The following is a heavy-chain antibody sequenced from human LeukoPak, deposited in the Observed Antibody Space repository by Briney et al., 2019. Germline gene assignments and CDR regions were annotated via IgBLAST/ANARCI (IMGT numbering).Heavy chain of an antibody. CDR2: ISYDGSNK. CDR1: GFTFSSYG. Sequence: GGSLRLSCAASGFTFSSYGMHWVRQAPGKGLEWVAVISYDGSNKYYADSVKGRFTISRDNSKNTLYLQMNSLRAEDTAVYYCANSDSRGAEMYWGQGTLVTVSS. CDR3: ANSDSRGAEMY. J-gene: IGHJ4*02. D-gene: IGHD3-10*01. V-gene: IGHV3-30*18.